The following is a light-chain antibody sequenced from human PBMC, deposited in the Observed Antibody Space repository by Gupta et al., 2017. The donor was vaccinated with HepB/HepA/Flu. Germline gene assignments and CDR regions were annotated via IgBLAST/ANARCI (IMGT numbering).Light chain of an antibody. V-gene: IGKV3-11*01. CDR3: QQRSNDGPPAIT. J-gene: IGKJ3*01. CDR2: DAS. Sequence: EILLTQSPATLSLPPGESATLSCRASRSVGSYLAWYQQKVGQAPRLLIYDASKRATGIPARFSGSGSGTDFTLTISSLEPEDLAVDYFQQRSNDGPPAITFGPGTRVDIK. CDR1: RSVGSY.